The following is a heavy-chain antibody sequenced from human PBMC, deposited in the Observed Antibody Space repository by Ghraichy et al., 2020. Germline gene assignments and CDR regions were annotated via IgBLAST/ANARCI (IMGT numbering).Heavy chain of an antibody. CDR2: IYYSGST. CDR1: GGSISSSSYY. Sequence: SETLSLTCTVSGGSISSSSYYWGWIRQPPGKGLEWIGSIYYSGSTYYNPSLKSRVTISVDTSKNQFSLKLSSVTAADTAVYYCARALGVVVVPAAIDYFDYWGQGTLVTVSS. D-gene: IGHD2-2*01. CDR3: ARALGVVVVPAAIDYFDY. V-gene: IGHV4-39*07. J-gene: IGHJ4*02.